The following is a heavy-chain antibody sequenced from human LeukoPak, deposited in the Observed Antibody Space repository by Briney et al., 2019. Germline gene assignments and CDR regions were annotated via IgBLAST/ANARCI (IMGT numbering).Heavy chain of an antibody. J-gene: IGHJ4*02. CDR1: GFTFSSFA. CDR3: AKSRFGSGRGSDY. Sequence: GGSLRLSCAASGFTFSSFAMSWVRQAPGKGLEWVSDMSGSDGSTNYADSVKGRFTISRDNAKSTLYLQMKSLRVEDTAVYYCAKSRFGSGRGSDYWGQGTLVTVSS. CDR2: MSGSDGST. V-gene: IGHV3-23*01. D-gene: IGHD2-15*01.